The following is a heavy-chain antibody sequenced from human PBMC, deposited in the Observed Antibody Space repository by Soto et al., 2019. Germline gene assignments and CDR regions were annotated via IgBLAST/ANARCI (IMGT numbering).Heavy chain of an antibody. J-gene: IGHJ6*02. V-gene: IGHV1-46*01. CDR2: INPSGGSI. Sequence: ASVKVSCKASGYTFTTYYIHWVRQAPGQGLEWMGVINPSGGSINYAQKFQGRVTMTRDTSTSTIYKELSSLKTEDTAVYKCWRDRGRGGSYYIYFYGMDVWGQGTTVTVSS. CDR3: WRDRGRGGSYYIYFYGMDV. CDR1: GYTFTTYY. D-gene: IGHD1-26*01.